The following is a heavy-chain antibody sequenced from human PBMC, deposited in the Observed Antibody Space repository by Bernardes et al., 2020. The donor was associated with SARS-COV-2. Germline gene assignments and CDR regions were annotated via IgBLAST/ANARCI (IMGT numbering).Heavy chain of an antibody. V-gene: IGHV3-7*01. CDR1: GFTFSGCW. Sequence: GGSLRLSCAASGFTFSGCWMSWVRQAPGKGLEWVANIKQDGNEKYYVDSVKGRFTISRDNAKNSLYLQMNSLRAEDTAVYYCARESRKAWVLTATNDAFDMWGQGTMVTVSS. J-gene: IGHJ3*02. CDR3: ARESRKAWVLTATNDAFDM. D-gene: IGHD2-21*02. CDR2: IKQDGNEK.